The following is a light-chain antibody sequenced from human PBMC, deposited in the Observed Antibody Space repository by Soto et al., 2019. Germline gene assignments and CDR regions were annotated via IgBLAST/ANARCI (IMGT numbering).Light chain of an antibody. V-gene: IGKV3-15*01. CDR1: KSVNNN. J-gene: IGKJ4*01. Sequence: EIVMTQSPATLSVSPGERAILSCRASKSVNNNLAWYQQKPDQAPRLLIYGASTRATGIPARFSGSGSGTEFTLSISSLQSEDFAIYYCQQYNNWPPLTFGGGTKVEIK. CDR2: GAS. CDR3: QQYNNWPPLT.